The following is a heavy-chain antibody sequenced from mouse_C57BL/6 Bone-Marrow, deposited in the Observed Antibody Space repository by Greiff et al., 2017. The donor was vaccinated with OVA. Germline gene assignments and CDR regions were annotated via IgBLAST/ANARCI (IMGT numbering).Heavy chain of an antibody. CDR2: IDPANGNT. J-gene: IGHJ1*03. D-gene: IGHD2-5*01. Sequence: EVQGVESVAELVRPGASVKLSCTASGFNIKNTYMHWVKQRPEQGLEWIGRIDPANGNTKYAPKFQGKATITADTSSNTAYLQLSSLTSEDTAIYYCARHSYYSNWYFDVWGTGTTVTVSS. CDR1: GFNIKNTY. V-gene: IGHV14-3*01. CDR3: ARHSYYSNWYFDV.